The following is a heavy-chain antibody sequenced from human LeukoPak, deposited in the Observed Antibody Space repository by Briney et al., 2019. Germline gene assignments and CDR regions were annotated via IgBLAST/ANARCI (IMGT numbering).Heavy chain of an antibody. CDR1: GFTFSDAR. CDR2: IKIKSEGGTT. D-gene: IGHD3-3*01. V-gene: IGHV3-15*01. CDR3: VTDKVESIRSHRIDP. Sequence: GGSLRLSCAASGFTFSDARMSWVRQAPGKGLEWVGRIKIKSEGGTTDYAAPVKGRFTISRDDSRNILYLQMNSLTTEDTAVYFCVTDKVESIRSHRIDPWGQGSLVTVSS. J-gene: IGHJ5*02.